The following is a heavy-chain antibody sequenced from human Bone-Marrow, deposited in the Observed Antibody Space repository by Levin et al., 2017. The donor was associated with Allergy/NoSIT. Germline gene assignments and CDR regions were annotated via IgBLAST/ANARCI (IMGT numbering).Heavy chain of an antibody. CDR1: GFTLSNYG. J-gene: IGHJ6*02. V-gene: IGHV3-30*18. CDR3: AKNQGHCNGGSCYERDV. CDR2: ISYDEINK. Sequence: PGGSLRLSCAASGFTLSNYGMHWVRQAPGKGLEWVALISYDEINKYYADSVKGRFTISRDTSKNTLYLQMDSLRAQDTAGYYCAKNQGHCNGGSCYERDVWGQGTTVTVSS. D-gene: IGHD2-15*01.